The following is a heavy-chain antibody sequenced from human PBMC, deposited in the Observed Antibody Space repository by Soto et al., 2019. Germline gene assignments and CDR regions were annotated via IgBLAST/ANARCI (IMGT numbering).Heavy chain of an antibody. J-gene: IGHJ4*02. CDR2: ISSSSSYI. V-gene: IGHV3-21*01. D-gene: IGHD3-3*01. Sequence: PGGSLRLSCAASGFTFSSYSMNWVRQAPGKGLEWVSSISSSSSYIYYADSVKGRFTISRDNAKNSLYLQMNSLRAEDTAVYYCASGLRFLEWLSPSSYYWGQGTPVTVSS. CDR3: ASGLRFLEWLSPSSYY. CDR1: GFTFSSYS.